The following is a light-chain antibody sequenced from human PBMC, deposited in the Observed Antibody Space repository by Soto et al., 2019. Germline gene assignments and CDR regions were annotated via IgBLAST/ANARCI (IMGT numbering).Light chain of an antibody. J-gene: IGLJ3*02. Sequence: QSVLTQPPSASGTPGQRVTISCSGSSSNIGSNYVYWYQQLPGTAPKLLIYRNNQRPSGVPDRFSGSKSGTSASLAISGLRSEAEAEYYCAAWDDSLSGVVFGGGTQLTVL. V-gene: IGLV1-47*01. CDR3: AAWDDSLSGVV. CDR1: SSNIGSNY. CDR2: RNN.